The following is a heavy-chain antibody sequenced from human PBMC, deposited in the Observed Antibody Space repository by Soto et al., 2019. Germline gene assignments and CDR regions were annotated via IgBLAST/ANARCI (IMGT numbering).Heavy chain of an antibody. V-gene: IGHV3-15*01. Sequence: GGSLRLSCAASGFTFSNAWMSWVRQAPGKGLEWVGRIKSKTDGGTTDYAAPVKGRFTISRDDSKNTLYLQMNSLKTEDTAVYYCTTGGVGLLGYCSGGSCYSWGRKYYYGMDVWGQGTTVTVSS. CDR1: GFTFSNAW. J-gene: IGHJ6*02. CDR3: TTGGVGLLGYCSGGSCYSWGRKYYYGMDV. D-gene: IGHD2-15*01. CDR2: IKSKTDGGTT.